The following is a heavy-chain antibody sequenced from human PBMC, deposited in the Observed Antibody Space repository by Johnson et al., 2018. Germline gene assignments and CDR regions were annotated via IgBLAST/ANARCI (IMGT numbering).Heavy chain of an antibody. D-gene: IGHD3-3*01. J-gene: IGHJ6*02. CDR3: ARGVKWSFGVRNYYGMDG. CDR2: ISSSSSYV. Sequence: VQLVQSVGGLVKPGGSLRLSCAASGLTFSDFGMSWVRQAPGKGLEWVSSISSSSSYVYYADSVKGRFTISRDNAKISLFLQMNSLRVEDTAVYYGARGVKWSFGVRNYYGMDGWGQGTTVTVSS. V-gene: IGHV3-21*01. CDR1: GLTFSDFG.